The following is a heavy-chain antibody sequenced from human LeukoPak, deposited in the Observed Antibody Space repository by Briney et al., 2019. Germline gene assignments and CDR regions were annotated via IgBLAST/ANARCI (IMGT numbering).Heavy chain of an antibody. Sequence: PGGSLRLSCAASGFTFSTYSMNWVRQAPGKGLEWVSSINSYSTNIYYADSVKGQFTISRDNAKNSLYLQMNSLRAEDTAVYYCAKDMVRGVIRGNFDYWGQGTLVTVSS. D-gene: IGHD3-10*01. CDR2: INSYSTNI. V-gene: IGHV3-21*04. CDR1: GFTFSTYS. CDR3: AKDMVRGVIRGNFDY. J-gene: IGHJ4*02.